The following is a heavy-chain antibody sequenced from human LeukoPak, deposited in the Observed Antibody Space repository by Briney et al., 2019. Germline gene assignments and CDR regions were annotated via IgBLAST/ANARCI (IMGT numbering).Heavy chain of an antibody. CDR3: ARDTPQVPAAGVLAS. CDR1: GVTVSDNY. V-gene: IGHV3-53*01. J-gene: IGHJ5*02. CDR2: MYSRGDT. D-gene: IGHD6-13*01. Sequence: GGSLRLSCAASGVTVSDNYMSWVRQAPGKGLEWVSVMYSRGDTYYANSVKGRFTFSRDISKNTLYLQMNGLRTEDTAMYYCARDTPQVPAAGVLASWGQGTLVIVSS.